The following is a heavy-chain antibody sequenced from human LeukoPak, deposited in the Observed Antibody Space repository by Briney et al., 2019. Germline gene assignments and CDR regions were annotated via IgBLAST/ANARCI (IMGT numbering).Heavy chain of an antibody. D-gene: IGHD1-26*01. CDR2: TYHTGST. V-gene: IGHV4-59*02. CDR1: GGPVTEYY. J-gene: IGHJ4*02. Sequence: SETLSLTCSVSGGPVTEYYWSWIRQPPGKGLEWIGYTYHTGSTNYSPSLKSRVTMSVDASRNQFSLKPVSVTAADTAVYYCARDRGSTGYYYLDSWGQGILVTVSS. CDR3: ARDRGSTGYYYLDS.